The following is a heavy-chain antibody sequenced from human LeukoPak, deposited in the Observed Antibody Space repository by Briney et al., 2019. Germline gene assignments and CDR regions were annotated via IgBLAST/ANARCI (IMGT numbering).Heavy chain of an antibody. CDR3: ARDLGIAYCSGGSCYSYHGTDV. Sequence: ASVKVSCKASGYTFTSYAMHWVRQAPGQGLEWMGWISAYNGNTNYAQKLQGRVTMTTDTSTSTAYMELRSLRSDDTAVYYCARDLGIAYCSGGSCYSYHGTDVWGQGTTVTVSS. CDR2: ISAYNGNT. V-gene: IGHV1-18*01. CDR1: GYTFTSYA. D-gene: IGHD2-15*01. J-gene: IGHJ6*02.